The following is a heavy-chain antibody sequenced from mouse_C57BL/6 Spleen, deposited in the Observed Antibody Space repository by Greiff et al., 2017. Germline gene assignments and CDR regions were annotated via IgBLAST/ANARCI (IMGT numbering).Heavy chain of an antibody. J-gene: IGHJ2*01. CDR3: ARKEGYLDY. Sequence: QVQLQQPGAELVRPGTSVKLSCKASGYTFTSYWMHWVKQRPGQGLEWIGVIDPSDSYTNYNQKFKGKATLTVDTSSSTAYMQLSSLTSEDAAVYYCARKEGYLDYWGQGTTLTVSS. CDR2: IDPSDSYT. V-gene: IGHV1-59*01. CDR1: GYTFTSYW.